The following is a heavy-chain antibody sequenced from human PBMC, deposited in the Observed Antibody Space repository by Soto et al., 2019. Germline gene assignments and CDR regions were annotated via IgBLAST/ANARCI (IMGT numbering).Heavy chain of an antibody. D-gene: IGHD3-3*01. V-gene: IGHV1-69*01. CDR2: IIPIFGTA. J-gene: IGHJ6*02. CDR3: ALWGFGDGNKSENNYGMDV. CDR1: GGTFNSYA. Sequence: QVQLVQSGAEVKKPGSSVKVSCKASGGTFNSYAISWVRQAPGHGLEWMGGIIPIFGTANYAQNFQGRVAITADESTSAAYMQLRSLRSEDTAVYYCALWGFGDGNKSENNYGMDVWGQGTTVTVSS.